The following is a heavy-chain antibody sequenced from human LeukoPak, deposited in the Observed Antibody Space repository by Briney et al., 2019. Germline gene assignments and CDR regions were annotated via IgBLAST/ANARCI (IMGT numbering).Heavy chain of an antibody. J-gene: IGHJ4*02. Sequence: GASVKVSCKASGYTFPGFYIHWVRQAPGQGLEWMGWINPNSGDTNYAQKFQGRVTMTRDTSISTAYMEMSGLRSDDTAVYYCARDWKYYTSGSPSGYWGQGTLVTVSP. V-gene: IGHV1-2*02. D-gene: IGHD3-10*01. CDR1: GYTFPGFY. CDR3: ARDWKYYTSGSPSGY. CDR2: INPNSGDT.